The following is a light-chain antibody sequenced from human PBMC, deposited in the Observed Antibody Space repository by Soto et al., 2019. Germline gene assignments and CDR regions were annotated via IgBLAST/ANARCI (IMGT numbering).Light chain of an antibody. CDR3: QHYNSYSEA. V-gene: IGKV1-5*03. CDR1: QGISSA. J-gene: IGKJ1*01. CDR2: KAS. Sequence: IQLTQSPSSLSASVGDRVTVTCRASQGISSALAWYQQKPGKAPKLLIYKASTLKSGVPSRFSGSGSGTEFTLTISSLQPDDFATYYCQHYNSYSEAFGQGTKVDIK.